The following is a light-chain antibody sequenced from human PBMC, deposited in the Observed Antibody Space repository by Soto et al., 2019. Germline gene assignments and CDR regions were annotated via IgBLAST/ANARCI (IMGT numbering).Light chain of an antibody. Sequence: DIQMTPSPSSLSASVGDSVTMTCRASQDIRNSAAWYQQKPGEVPKLLIYAASTLPSGFPSRFSGGGFGTDFTLPRSSLRPEDVATYYCQRYHSDLLTFRPGTKVDLK. CDR1: QDIRNS. V-gene: IGKV1-27*01. CDR3: QRYHSDLLT. J-gene: IGKJ3*01. CDR2: AAS.